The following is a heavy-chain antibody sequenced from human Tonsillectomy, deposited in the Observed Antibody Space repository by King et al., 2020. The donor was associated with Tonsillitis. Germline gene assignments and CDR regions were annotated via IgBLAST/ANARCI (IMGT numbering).Heavy chain of an antibody. D-gene: IGHD1-26*01. CDR1: GYMFTSYG. J-gene: IGHJ6*02. CDR3: ARDSTCTSGRHRYYYGMDV. V-gene: IGHV1-18*01. Sequence: VQLVQSGAEVKKPGASMKVSCQASGYMFTSYGISWVRQAPGQGLDWMGWISANNGDTKYAQKVQDRVTMTTDTSTSTAYMELRSLRSDDTAVYYCARDSTCTSGRHRYYYGMDVWGQGTTVIVSS. CDR2: ISANNGDT.